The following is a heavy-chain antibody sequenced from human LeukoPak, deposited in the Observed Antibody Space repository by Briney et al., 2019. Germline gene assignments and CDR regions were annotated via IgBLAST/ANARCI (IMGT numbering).Heavy chain of an antibody. CDR3: ARDRMVTYFDY. J-gene: IGHJ4*02. V-gene: IGHV3-23*01. CDR2: ISGSGTNT. CDR1: GFTFSSSA. Sequence: GGSLRLSCAASGFTFSSSAMTWVRQAPGQGLEWVSSISGSGTNTYYADSVKGRFTISRDNSKNTLYLQMNSLRAEDTAMYYCARDRMVTYFDYWGQGTLVTVSS. D-gene: IGHD5-18*01.